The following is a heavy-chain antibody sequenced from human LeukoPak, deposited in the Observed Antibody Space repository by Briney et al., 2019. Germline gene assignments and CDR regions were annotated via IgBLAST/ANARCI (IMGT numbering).Heavy chain of an antibody. V-gene: IGHV3-33*01. J-gene: IGHJ4*02. CDR2: MGYEGSNK. D-gene: IGHD6-13*01. Sequence: PGGSLRLSCAASGVTFSSYGMHWVRQAPGKGLEWVAVMGYEGSNKYYADSVKGRFAISRDNSKSTLYLQMNSLRAEDTAVYYCVRASGGGYSSPFGYWGQGTLVTVSS. CDR1: GVTFSSYG. CDR3: VRASGGGYSSPFGY.